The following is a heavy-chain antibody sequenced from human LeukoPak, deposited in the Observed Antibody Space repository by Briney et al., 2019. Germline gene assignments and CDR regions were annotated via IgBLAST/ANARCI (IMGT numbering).Heavy chain of an antibody. J-gene: IGHJ4*02. V-gene: IGHV1-8*01. CDR1: GYTFTSYD. CDR2: MNPNRGNT. CDR3: ASRYDYGDYELEV. D-gene: IGHD4-17*01. Sequence: GASLKGSCKASGYTFTSYDVNWVRQATGQGLEWMGWMNPNRGNTGYAQKFQVRVTMTRNTSISTAYMELSSLRSEDTAVYYCASRYDYGDYELEVWGQGTLVTVSS.